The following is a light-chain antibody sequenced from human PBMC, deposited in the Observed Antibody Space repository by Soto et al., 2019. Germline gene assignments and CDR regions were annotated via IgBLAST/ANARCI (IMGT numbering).Light chain of an antibody. CDR3: SSYTSSRTRV. CDR2: EVS. Sequence: QSVLTQPASVSGSPGQSITISCTGTSSDVGAYNYVSWYQQHPGKAPKLMIYEVSNRPSGVSHRFSGSKSDNTASLTISGLQTEDEADYYCSSYTSSRTRVFGAGTKVNV. CDR1: SSDVGAYNY. V-gene: IGLV2-14*01. J-gene: IGLJ1*01.